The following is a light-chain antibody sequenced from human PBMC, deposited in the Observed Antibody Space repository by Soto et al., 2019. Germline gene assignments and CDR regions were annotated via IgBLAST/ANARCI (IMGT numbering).Light chain of an antibody. CDR3: GSWDSSLSAYV. Sequence: QSVLTQPPSVSGAPGQRVTISCTGSSSNIGAGYDVHWYQQLPGTAPKLLIYDDDKRPSGIPDRFSGSKSGTSATLGITGSQTGDEADHYCGSWDSSLSAYVFGTGTKLTVL. CDR2: DDD. J-gene: IGLJ1*01. V-gene: IGLV1-51*01. CDR1: SSNIGAGYD.